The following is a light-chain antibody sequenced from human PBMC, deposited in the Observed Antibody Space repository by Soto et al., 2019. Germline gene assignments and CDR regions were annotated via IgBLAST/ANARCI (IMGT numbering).Light chain of an antibody. Sequence: ALTQPASVSGSPGQSITISCTGTSSDVGRYDYVSWYQHHPGKAPKLMVSEVSHRPSGVSNRFSGSKSGNTASLTISGLQAEDEADYYCSSYSTMGTYVFGAGTKVTVL. CDR1: SSDVGRYDY. V-gene: IGLV2-14*01. CDR3: SSYSTMGTYV. J-gene: IGLJ1*01. CDR2: EVS.